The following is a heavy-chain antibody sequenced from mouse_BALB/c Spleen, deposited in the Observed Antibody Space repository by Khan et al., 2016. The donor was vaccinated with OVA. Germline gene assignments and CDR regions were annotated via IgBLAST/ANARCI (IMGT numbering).Heavy chain of an antibody. Sequence: QVQLQQSGAELVKAGASVKMSCKASGYTFTSYWMHWVKQRLGQGLEWFAETNPTNGRTYYNEKFKSKATLTVDKSSSTAYMLLSGQTFEDSAGYYCARIKKIVATYFDYWGQGTTLTVSS. CDR3: ARIKKIVATYFDY. CDR2: TNPTNGRT. V-gene: IGHV1S81*02. CDR1: GYTFTSYW. J-gene: IGHJ2*01. D-gene: IGHD1-1*01.